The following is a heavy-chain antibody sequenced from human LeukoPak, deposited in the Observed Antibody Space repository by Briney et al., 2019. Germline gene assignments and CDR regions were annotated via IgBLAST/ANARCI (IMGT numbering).Heavy chain of an antibody. D-gene: IGHD2-8*02. V-gene: IGHV3-33*01. CDR1: GFTFSSYG. J-gene: IGHJ4*02. CDR3: ARAAGYWGYYFDY. CDR2: IWYDGSNK. Sequence: PGGSLRLSCAASGFTFSSYGMHWVRQAPGKGLEWVAIIWYDGSNKFYADSVRGRFTISRDNSKNTLYLQMSSLRAEDTAVYYCARAAGYWGYYFDYWGQGTLVTVSS.